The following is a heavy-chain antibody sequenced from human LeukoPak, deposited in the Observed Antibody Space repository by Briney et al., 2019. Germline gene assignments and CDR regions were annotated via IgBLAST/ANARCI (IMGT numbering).Heavy chain of an antibody. J-gene: IGHJ4*02. CDR3: ARDGGDIVVVPAAMPDN. CDR2: INLNSGDT. D-gene: IGHD2-2*01. V-gene: IGHV1-2*02. CDR1: GYTFTGYY. Sequence: ASVKVSCKASGYTFTGYYMHWVRQTPGQGLEWMGWINLNSGDTHYAQKFQGRVTMTRDTSITTAYTELTGLRSDDTAVYYCARDGGDIVVVPAAMPDNWGQGTLVTVSS.